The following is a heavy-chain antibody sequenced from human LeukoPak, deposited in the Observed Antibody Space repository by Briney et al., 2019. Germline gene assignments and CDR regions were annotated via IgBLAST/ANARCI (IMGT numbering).Heavy chain of an antibody. V-gene: IGHV1-2*02. CDR2: INPNSGGT. CDR1: GYTFTGYY. CDR3: ARVLWRRTEGRAGSFDY. D-gene: IGHD5-12*01. J-gene: IGHJ4*02. Sequence: ASVKVSCKASGYTFTGYYMHWVRQAPGQGLEWMGWINPNSGGTNYAQKFQGRVTMTRDTSISTAYMELSRLRSDDTAVYYCARVLWRRTEGRAGSFDYWGQGTLVTVSS.